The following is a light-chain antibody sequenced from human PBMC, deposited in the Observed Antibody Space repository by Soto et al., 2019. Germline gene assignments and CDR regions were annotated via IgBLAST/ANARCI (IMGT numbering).Light chain of an antibody. V-gene: IGKV3-15*01. Sequence: ETVMTQSPATLSVSPGERATLSCRASQGIGDTLAWYQHKPGQTPRLLIYAASNRAAGIPARFSGSGSGSDFTLTISSLQSEDFAIYYCQQYYDWPITFGQGTRLEIK. CDR3: QQYYDWPIT. CDR1: QGIGDT. CDR2: AAS. J-gene: IGKJ5*01.